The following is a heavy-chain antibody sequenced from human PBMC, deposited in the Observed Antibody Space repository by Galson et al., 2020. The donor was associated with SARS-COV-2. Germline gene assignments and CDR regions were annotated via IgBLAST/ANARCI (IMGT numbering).Heavy chain of an antibody. CDR2: IYTSGST. J-gene: IGHJ6*02. CDR3: ARGWIGTAAGTDYYYYYGMDV. D-gene: IGHD6-13*01. Sequence: SETLSLTCTVSGGSISSGSYYWSWIRQPAGKGLEWIGRIYTSGSTNYNPSLKSRVTISVDTSKNQFSLKLSSVTAADTAVYYCARGWIGTAAGTDYYYYYGMDVWGQGTTVTVSS. CDR1: GGSISSGSYY. V-gene: IGHV4-61*02.